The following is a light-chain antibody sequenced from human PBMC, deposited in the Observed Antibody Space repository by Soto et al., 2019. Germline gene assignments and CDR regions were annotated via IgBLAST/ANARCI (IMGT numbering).Light chain of an antibody. J-gene: IGKJ1*01. CDR1: QRVSSD. CDR2: GAS. CDR3: QQYNNWPPWT. V-gene: IGKV3-15*01. Sequence: IGMTQSPATLSVSPGERATLSCRASQRVSSDLAWYQQKPGQAPRLLMYGASTGATGVPARFSGSGSGTEFTLTISSLQYEDFAVYYCQQYNNWPPWTFGQGTKVEIK.